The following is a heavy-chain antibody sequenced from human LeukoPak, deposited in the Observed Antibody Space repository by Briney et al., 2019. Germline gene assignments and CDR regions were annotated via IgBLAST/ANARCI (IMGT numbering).Heavy chain of an antibody. J-gene: IGHJ4*02. CDR1: GYTFTGYY. Sequence: ASVKVSCKASGYTFTGYYMHWVRQAPGQGLEWMGWINPNSGGTNYAQKFQGSVTMTRDTSISTAYMELSRLRSDDTAVYYCARGSDDFWSGYSPSYWGQGTLVTVSS. CDR2: INPNSGGT. V-gene: IGHV1-2*02. D-gene: IGHD3-3*01. CDR3: ARGSDDFWSGYSPSY.